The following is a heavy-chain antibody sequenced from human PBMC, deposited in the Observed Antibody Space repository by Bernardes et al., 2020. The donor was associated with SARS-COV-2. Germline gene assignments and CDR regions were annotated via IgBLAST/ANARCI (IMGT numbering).Heavy chain of an antibody. J-gene: IGHJ6*02. CDR3: ARDMQLERRPWGGYGMDV. CDR2: ISINGANT. D-gene: IGHD1-1*01. V-gene: IGHV3-23*01. CDR1: GFTFSNYA. Sequence: GGSLRLSCVASGFTFSNYAMSWVRQAPGQGLEWVSSISINGANTHYADSVEGRFTISRADSKNTLYLQMNSLRAEDTAVYYCARDMQLERRPWGGYGMDVWGQGTTVTVSS.